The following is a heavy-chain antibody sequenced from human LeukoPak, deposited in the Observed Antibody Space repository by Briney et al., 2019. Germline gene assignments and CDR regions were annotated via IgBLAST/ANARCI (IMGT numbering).Heavy chain of an antibody. J-gene: IGHJ4*02. CDR3: ARASVAGKTSDY. Sequence: GGSLRLSCAASGFTFRDYYMSWIRQAPGKGLEWVSYISSSGSTTYYADSVKGRFTISRDNAKNSLYLQMNSLRAEDTAVYYCARASVAGKTSDYWGQGTLVTVSS. V-gene: IGHV3-11*01. D-gene: IGHD6-19*01. CDR2: ISSSGSTT. CDR1: GFTFRDYY.